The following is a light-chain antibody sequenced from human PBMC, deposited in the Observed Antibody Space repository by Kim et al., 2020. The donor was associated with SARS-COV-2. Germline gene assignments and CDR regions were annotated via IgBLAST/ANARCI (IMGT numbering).Light chain of an antibody. V-gene: IGLV6-57*03. CDR1: RGGIDDNY. CDR3: QSYNRDNVI. J-gene: IGLJ2*01. CDR2: EDD. Sequence: GKAVTISCPRSRGGIDDNYVQWYQQRPGGVPTTVIFEDDQRPSWVSDRFSGSIDNSSNSASLTISGLRTEDDADYYCQSYNRDNVIFGGGTQLTVL.